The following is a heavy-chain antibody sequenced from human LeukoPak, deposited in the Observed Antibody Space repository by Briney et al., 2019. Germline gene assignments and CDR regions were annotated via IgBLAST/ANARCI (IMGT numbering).Heavy chain of an antibody. Sequence: GGSLRLSCAASGFTFSSYSMNWVRQAPGKGLEWVSYISSSSSTIYYADSVKGRFTISRDNAKNSLYLQMNSLRAEDTPVYYCARVHYDFWSGYYTPYYYYYMDVWGKGTTVTVSS. CDR3: ARVHYDFWSGYYTPYYYYYMDV. V-gene: IGHV3-48*04. D-gene: IGHD3-3*01. J-gene: IGHJ6*03. CDR2: ISSSSSTI. CDR1: GFTFSSYS.